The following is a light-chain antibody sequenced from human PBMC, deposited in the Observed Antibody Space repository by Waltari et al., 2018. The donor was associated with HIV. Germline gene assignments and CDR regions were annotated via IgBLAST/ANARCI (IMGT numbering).Light chain of an antibody. CDR3: CSYTSTTAFDV. J-gene: IGLJ1*01. V-gene: IGLV2-14*01. CDR2: EVS. Sequence: QSALTQPASVSGSPGQSVTISCTGTSSDLGGYNYVSWYQQPPGNAPKLIISEVSNRPSGVSDRFSGSKSGNTASLTISGLQAEDEADYYCCSYTSTTAFDVFGTGTRVSVL. CDR1: SSDLGGYNY.